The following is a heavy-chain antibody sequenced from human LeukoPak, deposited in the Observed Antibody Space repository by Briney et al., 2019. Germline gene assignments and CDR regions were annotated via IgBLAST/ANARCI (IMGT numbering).Heavy chain of an antibody. CDR2: TYYRSKWYN. CDR3: AREGRPQNYYDSSGYHGYFQH. CDR1: GDSVSSNSAA. V-gene: IGHV6-1*01. Sequence: SQTLSLTCAISGDSVSSNSAAWNWIRQSPSRGLEWLGRTYYRSKWYNDYAVSVKSRITINPDTSKNQFSLQLNSVTPEDTAVYYCAREGRPQNYYDSSGYHGYFQHWGQGTLVTVSS. J-gene: IGHJ1*01. D-gene: IGHD3-22*01.